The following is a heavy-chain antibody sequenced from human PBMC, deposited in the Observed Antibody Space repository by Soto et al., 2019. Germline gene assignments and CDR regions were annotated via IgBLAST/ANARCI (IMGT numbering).Heavy chain of an antibody. CDR3: AKGSFGFDY. CDR2: ISKSGDST. D-gene: IGHD3-10*01. J-gene: IGHJ4*02. Sequence: EVQLLESGGGLVQPGGSLRLSCSASGVTFTSYAMTWVRQVPGEGLQWVSSISKSGDSTYYADSVKGRFTNSRDNSQNTLYFQMKTLRAEDTAIYYCAKGSFGFDYWGQGTLVTVSS. CDR1: GVTFTSYA. V-gene: IGHV3-23*01.